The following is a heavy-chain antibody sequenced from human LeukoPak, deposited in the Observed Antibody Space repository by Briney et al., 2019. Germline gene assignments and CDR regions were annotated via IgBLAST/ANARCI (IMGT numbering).Heavy chain of an antibody. V-gene: IGHV4-4*09. D-gene: IGHD4-17*01. CDR1: GGSIRSYY. J-gene: IGHJ5*02. CDR3: ARRLRFDWFDP. CDR2: IYTSGST. Sequence: SETLSLTCTVSGGSIRSYYWSWIRQPPGKGLEWIGYIYTSGSTNYNPSLKSRVTISVDTSKNQFSLKLSSVTAADTAVYYCARRLRFDWFDPWGQGTLVTVSS.